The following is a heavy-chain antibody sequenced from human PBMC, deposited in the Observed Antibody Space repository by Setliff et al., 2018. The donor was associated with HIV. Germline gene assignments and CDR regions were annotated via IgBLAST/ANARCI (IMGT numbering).Heavy chain of an antibody. D-gene: IGHD5-18*01. J-gene: IGHJ4*02. CDR2: INHSGNT. V-gene: IGHV4-34*10. CDR1: GGSFSDYY. Sequence: PSETLSLTCVVYGGSFSDYYWSWIRQPPGKGLEWIGEINHSGNTTYNPSLKSRVTMSVDTTKNQFSLKLTSVAAADTDVYYCARDSGGYNYGFAVGSFDYWGQGALVTVSS. CDR3: ARDSGGYNYGFAVGSFDY.